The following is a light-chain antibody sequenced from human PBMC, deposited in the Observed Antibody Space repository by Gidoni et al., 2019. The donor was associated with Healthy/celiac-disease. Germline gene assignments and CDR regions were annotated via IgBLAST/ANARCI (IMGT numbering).Light chain of an antibody. V-gene: IGKV1-39*01. J-gene: IGKJ4*01. CDR1: QSISSY. CDR2: AAS. Sequence: DIQMTQSPSSLSASVGDRVTITCRASQSISSYLNWYQQKPGKAPKLLIYAASSLQSGVPSRFSGGGSGTDFTLTISSLQPEDFATFYCQQSYTTLALTFXGXTKVEIK. CDR3: QQSYTTLALT.